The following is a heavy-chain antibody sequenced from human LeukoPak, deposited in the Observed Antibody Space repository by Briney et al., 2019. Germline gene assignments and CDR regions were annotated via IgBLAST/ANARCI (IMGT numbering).Heavy chain of an antibody. CDR1: GFTFSSYG. CDR2: IRYDGSNK. J-gene: IGHJ4*02. D-gene: IGHD2-15*01. CDR3: AREKDMVPDY. Sequence: GGSLRLSCAASGFTFSSYGMHWVRQAPGKGLEWVAFIRYDGSNKYYADSVKGRFTISRDNSKNTLYLQMNSLRAEDTAVYYCAREKDMVPDYWGQGTLVTVSS. V-gene: IGHV3-30*02.